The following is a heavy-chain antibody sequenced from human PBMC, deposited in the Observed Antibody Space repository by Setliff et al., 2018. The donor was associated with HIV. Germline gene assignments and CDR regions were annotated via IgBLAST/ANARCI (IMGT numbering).Heavy chain of an antibody. CDR2: ISAYNGNT. D-gene: IGHD3-16*01. V-gene: IGHV1-18*01. Sequence: ASVKVSCKASGYIFTRSGFNWVRQAPGQGLEWIGWISAYNGNTYSAQKFQGRVTMTTDSSTSTAYMELRSLRSDDTAMYYCARYGWTNYVVSPPSAMDVWGQGTTVTVSS. J-gene: IGHJ6*02. CDR3: ARYGWTNYVVSPPSAMDV. CDR1: GYIFTRSG.